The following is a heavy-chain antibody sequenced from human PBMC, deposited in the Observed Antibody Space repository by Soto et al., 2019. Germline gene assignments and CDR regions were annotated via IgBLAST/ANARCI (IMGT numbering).Heavy chain of an antibody. CDR1: GYTFSSYD. Sequence: ASVKVSCKASGYTFSSYDIDWVRQAPGQRLEWMGWINTGNSYTKYSQKFQDRVSITRDTSASTAYMELSSLRSEDTAVYYCARAGYSYGYTYYGMDVWGQGTTVTVSS. CDR2: INTGNSYT. CDR3: ARAGYSYGYTYYGMDV. V-gene: IGHV1-3*04. D-gene: IGHD5-18*01. J-gene: IGHJ6*02.